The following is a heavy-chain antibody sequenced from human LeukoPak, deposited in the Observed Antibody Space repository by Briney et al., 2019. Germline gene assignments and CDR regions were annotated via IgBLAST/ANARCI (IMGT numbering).Heavy chain of an antibody. V-gene: IGHV4-38-2*01. CDR2: IYHSGST. CDR3: ARHLYDQGVADPFDY. CDR1: GYSISSGYY. J-gene: IGHJ4*02. D-gene: IGHD3-10*02. Sequence: SETLSLTCAVSGYSISSGYYWGWIRQPPGKGLGGIGSIYHSGSTYYNPSLKSRVTISVDTSKNQFSLKLSSVTAADTAVYYCARHLYDQGVADPFDYWGQGTLVTVSS.